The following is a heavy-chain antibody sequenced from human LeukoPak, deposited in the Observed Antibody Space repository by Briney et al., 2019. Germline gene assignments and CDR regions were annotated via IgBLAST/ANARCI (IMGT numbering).Heavy chain of an antibody. V-gene: IGHV4-59*08. Sequence: SETLSLTCTVSGGSISSYYWSWIRQPPGKGLEWIGYIYYSGSTNYNPSLKSRVTISVDTSKNQFSLKLSSVTAADTAVYFCARLSTALARLNADFWGQGTLVTVSS. CDR2: IYYSGST. J-gene: IGHJ4*02. CDR1: GGSISSYY. CDR3: ARLSTALARLNADF. D-gene: IGHD2-2*01.